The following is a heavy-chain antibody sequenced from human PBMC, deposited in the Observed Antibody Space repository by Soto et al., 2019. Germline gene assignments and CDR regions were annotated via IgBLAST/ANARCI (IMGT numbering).Heavy chain of an antibody. CDR1: GFPFSSYG. J-gene: IGHJ4*02. Sequence: QVQLVESGGGVVQPGRSLRLSCAASGFPFSSYGMHWVRQAPGKGLEWVAHISYDGSNKHYTDSVKGRFTISRDNSKNMLYLQMRTRGAEDTAVCYGAGGQSYFDYCGQGTRVSVSS. CDR2: ISYDGSNK. CDR3: AGGQSYFDY. V-gene: IGHV3-30*03. D-gene: IGHD2-15*01.